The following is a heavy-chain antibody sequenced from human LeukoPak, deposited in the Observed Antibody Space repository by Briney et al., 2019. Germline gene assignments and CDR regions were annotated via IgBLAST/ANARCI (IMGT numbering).Heavy chain of an antibody. CDR3: ARLGFSLYYCLSLFDP. D-gene: IGHD3-10*01. Sequence: PSETLSLTCTVSGGSISSGGYYWGWIRQHPGKGLEWIGYIYYSGSTYYNPSLKSRVTISVDTSKNQFSLKLSSVTAADRAAYYLARLGFSLYYCLSLFDPWGQRTLVTVSS. V-gene: IGHV4-31*03. CDR1: GGSISSGGYY. J-gene: IGHJ5*02. CDR2: IYYSGST.